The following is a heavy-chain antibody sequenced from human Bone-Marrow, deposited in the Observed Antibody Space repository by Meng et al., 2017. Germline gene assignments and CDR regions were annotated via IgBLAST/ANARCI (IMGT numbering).Heavy chain of an antibody. CDR2: IYYTGTT. Sequence: QVQLQESGSGLVKPCQTHSLTSPDSGGSISSGDYSWSWIRQTPGKGLEWIGYIYYTGTTYYNPPLKSRLTISVDTSKNQFSLNLTSVTAATTAVYYCARNTDIRSASNWFDPWGPGTLVTVSS. J-gene: IGHJ5*02. V-gene: IGHV4-30-4*08. CDR3: ARNTDIRSASNWFDP. D-gene: IGHD2-21*02. CDR1: GGSISSGDYS.